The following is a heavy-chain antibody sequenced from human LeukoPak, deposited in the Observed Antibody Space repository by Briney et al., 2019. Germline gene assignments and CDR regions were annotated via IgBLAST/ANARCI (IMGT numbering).Heavy chain of an antibody. CDR3: ATHSSSWYSASHYYYMDV. V-gene: IGHV4-39*01. Sequence: PSETLSLTCSVSGVSVSSTTYYWGWIRQSPGKGLDWIGSIYYSGSTYYNPSLKSRVTISVDTSKNQFSLKLSSVTAADTAVYYCATHSSSWYSASHYYYMDVWGKGTTVTISS. CDR2: IYYSGST. CDR1: GVSVSSTTYY. D-gene: IGHD6-13*01. J-gene: IGHJ6*03.